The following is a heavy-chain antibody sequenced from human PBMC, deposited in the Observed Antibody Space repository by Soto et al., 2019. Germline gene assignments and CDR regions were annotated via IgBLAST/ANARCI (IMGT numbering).Heavy chain of an antibody. D-gene: IGHD4-17*01. CDR1: GYTFTSYD. V-gene: IGHV1-8*01. CDR2: MNPNSGNT. Sequence: ASVKVSCKASGYTFTSYDSNWVRQATGQGLEWMGWMNPNSGNTGYAQKFQGRATMTRNTSISTAYMELSSLRSEDTAVYYCAREMDSGDSNYYYYYYMDVWGKGTTVTVSS. J-gene: IGHJ6*03. CDR3: AREMDSGDSNYYYYYYMDV.